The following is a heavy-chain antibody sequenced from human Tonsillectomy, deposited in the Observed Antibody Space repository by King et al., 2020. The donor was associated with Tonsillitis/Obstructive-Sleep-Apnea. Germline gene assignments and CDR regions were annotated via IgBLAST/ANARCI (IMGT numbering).Heavy chain of an antibody. D-gene: IGHD3-10*01. V-gene: IGHV4-61*01. J-gene: IGHJ5*02. CDR1: GGSVSSGSDY. CDR2: IYYSGSP. Sequence: VQLQESGPGLVKPSETLSLTCTVSGGSVSSGSDYWSWIRQPPGKGLEWIGYIYYSGSPNYNPSLKSRVTISVDTSKNQFSLKLSSVTAADTAVYYCAGVPGAGLRWFDPWGQGTRVTVSS. CDR3: AGVPGAGLRWFDP.